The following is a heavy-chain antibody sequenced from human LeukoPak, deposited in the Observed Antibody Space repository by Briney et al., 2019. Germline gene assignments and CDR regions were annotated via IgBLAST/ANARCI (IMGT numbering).Heavy chain of an antibody. V-gene: IGHV1-18*01. Sequence: ASVKVSCKASGYTFTSYGISWVRQAPGQGLEWMGWISAYNGNTNYAQKLQGXVTMTTDTSTSTAYMELRSLRSDDTAVYYCAXVXXGWYXXXXFDYWGQGTLVTVSS. D-gene: IGHD6-19*01. CDR3: AXVXXGWYXXXXFDY. J-gene: IGHJ4*02. CDR1: GYTFTSYG. CDR2: ISAYNGNT.